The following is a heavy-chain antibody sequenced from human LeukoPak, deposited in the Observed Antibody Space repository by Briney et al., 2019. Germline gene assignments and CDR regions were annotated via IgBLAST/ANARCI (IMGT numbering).Heavy chain of an antibody. V-gene: IGHV3-74*01. Sequence: GGSLRLSCAASGFTFSSYWMHWVRQVPGKDLVWVSGINTDGSTTSYADSVKGRFTISRDNAKNTLYLQMNSLRAEDTAVYYCARDSRDTAMVDYWGQGTLVTVSS. CDR2: INTDGSTT. CDR3: ARDSRDTAMVDY. J-gene: IGHJ4*02. D-gene: IGHD5-18*01. CDR1: GFTFSSYW.